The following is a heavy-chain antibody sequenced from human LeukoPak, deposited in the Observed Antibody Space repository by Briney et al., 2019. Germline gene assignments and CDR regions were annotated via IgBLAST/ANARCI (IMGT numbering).Heavy chain of an antibody. CDR2: FDPEDGET. Sequence: ASVKVSCKVSGYTLTELSMHWVRQAPGKGLEWMGGFDPEDGETIYAQKFQGRVTMTEDTSTDTAYMELSSLRSEDTAVYYCATDSGVGATLIASEFDYWGQGTLVTVSS. CDR1: GYTLTELS. J-gene: IGHJ4*02. D-gene: IGHD1-26*01. CDR3: ATDSGVGATLIASEFDY. V-gene: IGHV1-24*01.